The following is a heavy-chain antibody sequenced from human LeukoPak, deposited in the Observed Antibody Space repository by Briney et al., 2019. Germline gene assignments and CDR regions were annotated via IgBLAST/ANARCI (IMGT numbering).Heavy chain of an antibody. CDR2: IYSSGRT. J-gene: IGHJ4*02. Sequence: SETLSLTCTVSGGSISSYFWTWIRQPAGKGLEWIGRIYSSGRTNYNPSLKSRVTISVDTSKNQFSLRLSSVTAADTAVYYCARRVYYDSRFDYWGQGTLVTVSS. V-gene: IGHV4-4*07. D-gene: IGHD3-22*01. CDR1: GGSISSYF. CDR3: ARRVYYDSRFDY.